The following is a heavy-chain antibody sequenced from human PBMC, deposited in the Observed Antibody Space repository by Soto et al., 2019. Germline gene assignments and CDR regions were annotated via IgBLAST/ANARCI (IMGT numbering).Heavy chain of an antibody. CDR3: ARDSLPVVVVAATQHYYYYMDV. CDR2: IIPILGIA. J-gene: IGHJ6*03. CDR1: GGTFSSYT. D-gene: IGHD2-15*01. V-gene: IGHV1-69*04. Sequence: SVKVSCKASGGTFSSYTISWVRQAPGQGLEWMGRIIPILGIANYAQKYQGRVTITADKSTSTAYMELSSLRSEDTAVYYCARDSLPVVVVAATQHYYYYMDVWGKGTTVTVSS.